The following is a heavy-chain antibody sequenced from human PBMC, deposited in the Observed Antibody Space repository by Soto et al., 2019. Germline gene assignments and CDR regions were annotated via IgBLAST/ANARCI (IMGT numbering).Heavy chain of an antibody. D-gene: IGHD3-16*02. Sequence: KPSETLSLTCTVSGGSISSYYWSWIRQPPGKGLEWIGYIYYSGSTNYNPSLKSRVTISVDTSKNQFSLKLSSVTAADTAVYYCARVSSLRNYYYGMDVWGQGTTVTVSS. CDR2: IYYSGST. CDR1: GGSISSYY. J-gene: IGHJ6*02. CDR3: ARVSSLRNYYYGMDV. V-gene: IGHV4-59*01.